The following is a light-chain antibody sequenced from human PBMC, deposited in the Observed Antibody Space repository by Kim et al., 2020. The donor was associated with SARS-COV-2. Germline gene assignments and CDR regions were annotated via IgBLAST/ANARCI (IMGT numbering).Light chain of an antibody. J-gene: IGKJ2*01. CDR1: HSISSN. Sequence: LSGCPGERPTLSCRASHSISSNLAWYQQKPGQAPRLLIYGASTRATDIPVRFSGSGSGTEFTLTISSLQSEDFVVYYCQQYHNMQTFGQGTKLEI. V-gene: IGKV3-15*01. CDR3: QQYHNMQT. CDR2: GAS.